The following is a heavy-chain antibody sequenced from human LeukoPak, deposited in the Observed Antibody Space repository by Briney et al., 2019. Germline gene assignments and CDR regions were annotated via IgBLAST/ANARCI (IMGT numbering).Heavy chain of an antibody. CDR3: NYYDSRAGPR. V-gene: IGHV3-73*01. CDR2: IRSKANSYAT. CDR1: GFTFSGFA. J-gene: IGHJ4*02. Sequence: GGSLRLSCAASGFTFSGFAMHWVRQASGKGLEWVGRIRSKANSYATEYAASVKGRLTISRDESKNTAYLQMSSLKTEDTAIYYCNYYDSRAGPRWGQGTLVTVFS. D-gene: IGHD3-22*01.